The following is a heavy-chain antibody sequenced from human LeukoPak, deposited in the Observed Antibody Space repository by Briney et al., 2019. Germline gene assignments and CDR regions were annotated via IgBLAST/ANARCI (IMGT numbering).Heavy chain of an antibody. CDR3: AIYCSSTSCYPLDAFDI. V-gene: IGHV3-7*01. J-gene: IGHJ3*02. Sequence: GGSLRLSCAASGFTFSSYWMSWVRQAPGKGLGWVANMKQHGSEKYYVDSVKGRFTISRDNAKNSLYLQMNSLRAEDTAAYYCAIYCSSTSCYPLDAFDIWGQGTMVTVSS. D-gene: IGHD2-2*01. CDR1: GFTFSSYW. CDR2: MKQHGSEK.